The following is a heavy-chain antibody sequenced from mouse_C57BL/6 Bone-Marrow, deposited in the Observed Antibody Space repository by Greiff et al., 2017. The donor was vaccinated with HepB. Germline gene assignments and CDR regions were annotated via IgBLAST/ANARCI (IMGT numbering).Heavy chain of an antibody. Sequence: VQLKESGPVLVKPGASVKMSCKASGYTFTDYYMNWVKQSHGKSLEWIGVINPYNGGTSYNQKFKGKATLTVDKSSSTAYMELNSLTSEDSAVYYCARERGYYFDYWGQGTTLTVSS. CDR2: INPYNGGT. CDR1: GYTFTDYY. V-gene: IGHV1-19*01. J-gene: IGHJ2*01. CDR3: ARERGYYFDY.